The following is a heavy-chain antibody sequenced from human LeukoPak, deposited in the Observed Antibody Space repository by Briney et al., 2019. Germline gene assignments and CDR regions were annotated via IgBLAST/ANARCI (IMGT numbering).Heavy chain of an antibody. CDR1: GFTFSSYA. CDR2: ISGSGGST. V-gene: IGHV3-23*01. CDR3: AKDRITIFGVIPGEAFDY. D-gene: IGHD3-3*01. J-gene: IGHJ4*02. Sequence: GGSLRLSCAASGFTFSSYAMSWVRQAPGKGLEWVSAISGSGGSTYYADSVKGRFTISRDNSKNTLYLQMNSLRAEDTAVYYCAKDRITIFGVIPGEAFDYWGQGTLVTVSS.